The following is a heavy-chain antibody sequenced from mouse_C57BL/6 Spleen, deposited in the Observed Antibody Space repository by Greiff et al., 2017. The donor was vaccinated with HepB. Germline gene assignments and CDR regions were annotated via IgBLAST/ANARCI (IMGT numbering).Heavy chain of an antibody. V-gene: IGHV2-9-1*01. D-gene: IGHD5-1-1*01. CDR3: ARNNPYDGDAMDY. J-gene: IGHJ4*01. CDR2: IWTGGGT. CDR1: GFSLTSYA. Sequence: VHLVESGPGLVAPSQSLSITCTVSGFSLTSYAISWVRQPPGKGLEWLGVIWTGGGTNYNSALKSRLSISKDNSKSQVFLKMNSLQTDDTARYYCARNNPYDGDAMDYWGQGTSVTVSS.